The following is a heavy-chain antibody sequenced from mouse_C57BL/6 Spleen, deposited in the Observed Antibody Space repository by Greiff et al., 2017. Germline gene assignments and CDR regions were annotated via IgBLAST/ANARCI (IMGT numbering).Heavy chain of an antibody. J-gene: IGHJ4*01. CDR1: GYTFTDYY. V-gene: IGHV1-26*01. CDR3: ARPRTDYYAMDY. Sequence: EVQLQQSGPELVKPGASVKISCKASGYTFTDYYMNWVKQSHGKSLEWIGDINPNNGGTSYNQKFKGKATLTVEKSSSTAYMELRSLKSEDSAVYYCARPRTDYYAMDYWGQGTSVTVSS. CDR2: INPNNGGT.